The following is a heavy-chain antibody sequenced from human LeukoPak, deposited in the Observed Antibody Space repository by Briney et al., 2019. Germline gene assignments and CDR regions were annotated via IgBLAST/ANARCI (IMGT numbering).Heavy chain of an antibody. CDR3: ARVDVVVPAAIPYYYYMDV. Sequence: PSGTLSLTCAVSGGSISSSNWWSWVRQPPGKGMEWIWEIYHSGSTNYNPSLKSRVTISVDKSKNQFSLKLSSVTAADTAVYYCARVDVVVPAAIPYYYYMDVWGKGTTVTVSS. D-gene: IGHD2-2*01. J-gene: IGHJ6*03. V-gene: IGHV4-4*02. CDR2: IYHSGST. CDR1: GGSISSSNW.